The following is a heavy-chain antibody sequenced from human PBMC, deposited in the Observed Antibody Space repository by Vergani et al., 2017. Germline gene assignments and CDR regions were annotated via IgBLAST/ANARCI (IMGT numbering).Heavy chain of an antibody. CDR1: GGSISSSSYY. D-gene: IGHD6-19*01. Sequence: QLQLQESGPGLVKPSETLSLTCTVSGGSISSSSYYWGWIRQPPGKVLEWIGSIYYSGSTYYNPSLKSRVTISVDTSKNQFSLKLSSVTAADTAVYYCARETRNRGEAVAGTRDAFDIWGQGTMVTVSS. J-gene: IGHJ3*02. CDR2: IYYSGST. V-gene: IGHV4-39*02. CDR3: ARETRNRGEAVAGTRDAFDI.